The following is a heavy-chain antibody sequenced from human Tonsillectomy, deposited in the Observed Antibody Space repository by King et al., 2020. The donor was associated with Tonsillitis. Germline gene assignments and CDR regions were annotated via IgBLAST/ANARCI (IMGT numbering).Heavy chain of an antibody. CDR3: ARGGYCSSTSYHAFDY. V-gene: IGHV3-21*01. CDR2: ISSSGSYI. CDR1: GFTFSSYS. J-gene: IGHJ4*02. Sequence: DVQLVESGGGLVKPGGSLRLSCAASGFTFSSYSMNWVRQAPGEGLEWVSCISSSGSYIYYADSVMGRFTISRDNAKNSLYLQMNSLGAEDTAAYYCARGGYCSSTSYHAFDYWGQGILVTVSS. D-gene: IGHD2-2*01.